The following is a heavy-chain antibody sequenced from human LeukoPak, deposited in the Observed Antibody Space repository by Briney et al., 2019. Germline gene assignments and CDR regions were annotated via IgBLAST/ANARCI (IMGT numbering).Heavy chain of an antibody. CDR3: ARGTSRLRYCSSTSCYPVFDP. V-gene: IGHV4-34*01. D-gene: IGHD2-2*01. Sequence: SETLSLTCAVYGGSFSGYYWCWIRQPPGKGLEWIGEINHSGSTNYNPSLKSRVTISVDTSKNQFSLKLSSVTAADTAVYYCARGTSRLRYCSSTSCYPVFDPWGQGTLVTVSS. J-gene: IGHJ5*02. CDR1: GGSFSGYY. CDR2: INHSGST.